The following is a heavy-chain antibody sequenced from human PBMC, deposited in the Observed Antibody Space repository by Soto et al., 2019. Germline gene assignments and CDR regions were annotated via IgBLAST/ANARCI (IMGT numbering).Heavy chain of an antibody. J-gene: IGHJ5*01. CDR3: AKDRAIVGGSVNWFDH. CDR1: GFTFSIYG. Sequence: XGSLRLSCSAAGFTFSIYGMHWVRQAPGKGLEWVAVISKDGSKKYYADSVKGRFTISRDNSKNTLYLQMNSLRAEDTAVYYCAKDRAIVGGSVNWFDHWGQKTLVTVSS. CDR2: ISKDGSKK. D-gene: IGHD1-26*01. V-gene: IGHV3-30*18.